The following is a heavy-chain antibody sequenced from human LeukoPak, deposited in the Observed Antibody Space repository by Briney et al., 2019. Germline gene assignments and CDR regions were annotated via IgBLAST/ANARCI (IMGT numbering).Heavy chain of an antibody. V-gene: IGHV3-64D*06. Sequence: GGSLRLSCSASGFTFSTYPMHWVRQAPGRGLEYVSSISSDCDSTYYADSMKGRFTISRDNSKNTLYLQTSSLRAEDTAVYYCVKRTTDYYYYDYWGRGTLVTVSS. CDR1: GFTFSTYP. J-gene: IGHJ4*02. CDR3: VKRTTDYYYYDY. D-gene: IGHD3-9*01. CDR2: ISSDCDST.